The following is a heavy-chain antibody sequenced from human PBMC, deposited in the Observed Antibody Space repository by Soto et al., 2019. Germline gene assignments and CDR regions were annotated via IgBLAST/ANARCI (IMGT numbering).Heavy chain of an antibody. D-gene: IGHD3-3*01. Sequence: PGESLKISCKGSGYSFTSYWIGWVRQMPGKGLEWMGIIYPGDSDTRYSPSFQGQVTISADKSISTAYLQWSSLKASDTAMYYCARLPFWSPLILEYYLDYWGQGTLVTVSS. CDR3: ARLPFWSPLILEYYLDY. CDR2: IYPGDSDT. V-gene: IGHV5-51*01. CDR1: GYSFTSYW. J-gene: IGHJ4*02.